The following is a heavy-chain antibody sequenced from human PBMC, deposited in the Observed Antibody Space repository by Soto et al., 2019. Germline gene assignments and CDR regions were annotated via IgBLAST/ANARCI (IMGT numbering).Heavy chain of an antibody. CDR2: IIPIFGTA. V-gene: IGHV1-69*01. D-gene: IGHD6-13*01. Sequence: QVQLVQSGAEVKKPGSSVKVSCKASGGTFSSYAISWVRQAPGQGLEWMGGIIPIFGTANYAQKFQGRVTITADESTSTAYVELSSMRSEDTSVYYCARGPPGSSSWYCYFDLWGRGTLVSVSS. J-gene: IGHJ2*01. CDR1: GGTFSSYA. CDR3: ARGPPGSSSWYCYFDL.